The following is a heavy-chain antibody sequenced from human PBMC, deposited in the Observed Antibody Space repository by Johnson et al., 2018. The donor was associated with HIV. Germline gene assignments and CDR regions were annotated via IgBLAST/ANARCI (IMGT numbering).Heavy chain of an antibody. D-gene: IGHD3-10*01. J-gene: IGHJ3*02. V-gene: IGHV3-30*02. CDR3: AKDFGIRALPYGRAFDI. CDR2: IRYDGSNK. CDR1: GFTFSSYG. Sequence: QVQLVESGGGLVQPGGSLRLSCAASGFTFSSYGMHWVRQAPGKGLQWVAFIRYDGSNKYYADSVKGRFTISRDNSKNTLYLQMNSLRAEDTAVYYCAKDFGIRALPYGRAFDIWGQGTMVTSSS.